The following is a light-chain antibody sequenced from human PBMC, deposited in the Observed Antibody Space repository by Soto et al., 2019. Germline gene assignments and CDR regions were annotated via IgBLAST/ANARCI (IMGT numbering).Light chain of an antibody. CDR2: DAS. CDR1: QSVSSY. V-gene: IGKV3-11*01. J-gene: IGKJ4*01. CDR3: QQRSDWPPRLT. Sequence: EIVLTQSPATLSLSPGERATLSCRASQSVSSYLAWYQQKPGQAPRLLIYDASNRATGVPARFSGSGSGPDFPLPISSLEPEDFAVYYCQQRSDWPPRLTFGGGTQVEIK.